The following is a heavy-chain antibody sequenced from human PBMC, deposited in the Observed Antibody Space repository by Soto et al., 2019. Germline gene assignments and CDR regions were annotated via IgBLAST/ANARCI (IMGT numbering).Heavy chain of an antibody. CDR3: AHDSSGSQRDYYYGMDV. J-gene: IGHJ6*02. D-gene: IGHD3-22*01. CDR2: IIPIFGTA. V-gene: IGHV1-69*01. Sequence: QVQLVQSGAEVKKPGSSVKVSCKASGGTFSSYAISWVRQAPGQGLEWMGGIIPIFGTANYAQKFQSRVTITADESTSTAYMELSSLRSEDTAVYYCAHDSSGSQRDYYYGMDVWGQGTTVTVSS. CDR1: GGTFSSYA.